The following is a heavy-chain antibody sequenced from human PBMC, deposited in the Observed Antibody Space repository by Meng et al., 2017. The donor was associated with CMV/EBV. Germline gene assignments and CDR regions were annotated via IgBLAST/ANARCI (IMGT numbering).Heavy chain of an antibody. CDR2: ISGSSTYT. Sequence: GGSLRLSCAASGFTFSNYAMNWVRQAPGKGLEWVSVISGSSTYTHYADSVKGRFTISRDNARNSLSLEMTSLRAEDTAVYYCARDIAAAGTYYYFFAMDVWGQGTTVTVSS. J-gene: IGHJ6*02. V-gene: IGHV3-21*01. CDR1: GFTFSNYA. D-gene: IGHD6-13*01. CDR3: ARDIAAAGTYYYFFAMDV.